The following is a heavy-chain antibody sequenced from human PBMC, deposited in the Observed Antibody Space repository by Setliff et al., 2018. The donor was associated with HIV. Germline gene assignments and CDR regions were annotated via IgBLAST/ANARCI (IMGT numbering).Heavy chain of an antibody. V-gene: IGHV4-34*01. J-gene: IGHJ4*02. CDR1: GASFTDYY. Sequence: SQTLSLTCAFYGASFTDYYWNWIRQPPGKGLEWIGEIHHTGHINYNPSFKSRVTMSLDMSTNQFSLKMASMTAADSAVYYCARFDVTPMTTRDYRGQGTQVTVSS. CDR3: ARFDVTPMTTRDY. CDR2: IHHTGHI. D-gene: IGHD4-17*01.